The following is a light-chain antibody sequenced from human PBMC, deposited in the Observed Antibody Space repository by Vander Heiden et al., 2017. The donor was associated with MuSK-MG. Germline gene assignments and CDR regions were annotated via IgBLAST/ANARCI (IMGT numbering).Light chain of an antibody. CDR2: AVS. Sequence: DVHMTKSPPSLSSSVGDSVTITCRASQNIRHFLHWYQQKPEKAPKLLIHAVSMRQRGVPWRFSGSGYGTDFTLTSSMLQPEDFANYYGQQGYSSQTFGQGTKVESK. V-gene: IGKV1-39*01. J-gene: IGKJ1*01. CDR3: QQGYSSQT. CDR1: QNIRHF.